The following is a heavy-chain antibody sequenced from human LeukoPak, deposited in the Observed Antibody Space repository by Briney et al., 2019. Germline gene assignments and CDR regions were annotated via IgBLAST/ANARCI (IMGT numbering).Heavy chain of an antibody. J-gene: IGHJ3*02. D-gene: IGHD4-23*01. CDR2: INPNSGGT. CDR1: GYSFTGYY. Sequence: ASVTVSCKASGYSFTGYYMHWVRQAPGQGLEWMGRINPNSGGTNYVQKFQGRVTMTRDTSISTAYMELSSLKSDDTVVYYCERELSMTMVVIRDALEIWGQGTMVTVSS. V-gene: IGHV1-2*05. CDR3: ERELSMTMVVIRDALEI.